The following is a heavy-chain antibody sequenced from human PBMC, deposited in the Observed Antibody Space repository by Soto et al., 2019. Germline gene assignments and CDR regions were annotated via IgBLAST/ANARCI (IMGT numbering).Heavy chain of an antibody. J-gene: IGHJ5*02. D-gene: IGHD2-15*01. V-gene: IGHV4-39*01. CDR1: GGSISSSTYY. CDR2: IYYSGST. Sequence: QLQLQESGPGLVKPSETLSLTCTVSGGSISSSTYYWGWIRQPPGKGLEWIGSIYYSGSTYYNPSLKSRITISVDTSKNQFSLKLSSVTAADTAVYYCARHAIEMVVAASFDPWGQGTLVTVSS. CDR3: ARHAIEMVVAASFDP.